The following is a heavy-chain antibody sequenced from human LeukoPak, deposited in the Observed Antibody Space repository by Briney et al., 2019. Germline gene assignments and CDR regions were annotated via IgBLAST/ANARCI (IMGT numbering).Heavy chain of an antibody. Sequence: PGGSLRLSCAASGFTFSSSEMYWVRQAPGKGLEWVSYISSSGGTISYADSVKGRFTISRDNAKNSLYLQMNSLRAEDTAIYYCARSGQHLFDFWGQGTLVTVSS. CDR1: GFTFSSSE. D-gene: IGHD6-13*01. V-gene: IGHV3-48*03. CDR3: ARSGQHLFDF. CDR2: ISSSGGTI. J-gene: IGHJ4*02.